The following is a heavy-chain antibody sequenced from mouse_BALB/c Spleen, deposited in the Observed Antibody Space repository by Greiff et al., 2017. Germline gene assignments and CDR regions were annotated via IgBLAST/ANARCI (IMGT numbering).Heavy chain of an antibody. D-gene: IGHD2-4*01. Sequence: EVHVVESGGGLVKPGGSLKLSCAASGFTFSSYAMSWVRQTPEKRLEWVASISSGGGTYYSDSVKGRFTISRDNARNILYLQMSSLMSEDTAMYYCAREMGSTMITTGAMDYWGQGTSVTVSS. CDR1: GFTFSSYA. CDR2: ISSGGGT. CDR3: AREMGSTMITTGAMDY. J-gene: IGHJ4*01. V-gene: IGHV5-6-5*01.